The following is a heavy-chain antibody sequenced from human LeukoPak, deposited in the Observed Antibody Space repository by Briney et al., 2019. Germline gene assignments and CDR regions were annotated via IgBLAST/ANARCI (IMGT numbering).Heavy chain of an antibody. V-gene: IGHV4-34*01. Sequence: SETLSLTCAVYGGSFSGYSWSWIRQTPGKGLQWIGEINYDGDTNYNPSLKSRATISVDTSKNQFSLKLSSVTAADTAVYYCARRSPGTIAGYWGQGTLVTVSS. J-gene: IGHJ4*02. CDR1: GGSFSGYS. CDR2: INYDGDT. CDR3: ARRSPGTIAGY. D-gene: IGHD1-1*01.